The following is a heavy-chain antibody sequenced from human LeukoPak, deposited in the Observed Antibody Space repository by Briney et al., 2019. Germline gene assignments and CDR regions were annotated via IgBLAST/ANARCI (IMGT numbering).Heavy chain of an antibody. CDR2: IFYSGAT. CDR1: GGSISCGTYF. D-gene: IGHD1-1*01. Sequence: SETLSLTCTVSGGSISCGTYFWRWIRQPPGECLEWVGSIFYSGATYYNPSLKSRVTISVDTSKKQFSLKLNSVTAADTAVYYCSRHGHKNDYNSPGVDYWGQGTLVTVSS. J-gene: IGHJ4*02. CDR3: SRHGHKNDYNSPGVDY. V-gene: IGHV4-39*01.